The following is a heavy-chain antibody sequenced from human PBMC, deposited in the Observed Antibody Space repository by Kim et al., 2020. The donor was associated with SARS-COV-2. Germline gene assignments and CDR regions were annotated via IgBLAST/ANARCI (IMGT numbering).Heavy chain of an antibody. CDR3: ARNLPGRDDGFDI. CDR1: GYSFTTYW. V-gene: IGHV5-51*01. Sequence: GESLKISCKGSGYSFTTYWIGWVRQMPGKGLEWMGIIYPDDSDTRYSPSFQGQVTFSADKSISAAYLQWSSLKASDTAMYYCARNLPGRDDGFDIWGQGTMVTVSS. CDR2: IYPDDSDT. D-gene: IGHD2-2*01. J-gene: IGHJ3*02.